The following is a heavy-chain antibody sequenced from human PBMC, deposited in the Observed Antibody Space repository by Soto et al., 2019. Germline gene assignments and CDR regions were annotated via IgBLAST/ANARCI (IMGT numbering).Heavy chain of an antibody. D-gene: IGHD3-3*01. V-gene: IGHV1-69*06. CDR3: ASIPKDYDFWSGYYQPAYYYYYGMDV. Sequence: ASVKVSCKASGGTFSSYAISWVRQAPGQGLEWMGGIIPIFGTANYAQKFQGRVTITADKSTSTAYMELSSLRSEDTAVYYCASIPKDYDFWSGYYQPAYYYYYGMDVWGQGTTVTRLL. J-gene: IGHJ6*02. CDR1: GGTFSSYA. CDR2: IIPIFGTA.